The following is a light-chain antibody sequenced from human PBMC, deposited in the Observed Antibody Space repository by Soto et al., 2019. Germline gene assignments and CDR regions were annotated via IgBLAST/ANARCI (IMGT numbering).Light chain of an antibody. CDR1: QSVLYSSNNKNY. J-gene: IGKJ2*01. CDR2: WAS. CDR3: QQYYGTLYT. Sequence: DIVMTQSPDSLAVSLGERATINCKSSQSVLYSSNNKNYLAWYQQKPGQPPKLLIYWASTRESGVHDRFSGSGSGTDFTLTISSLQAEDVAVYYCQQYYGTLYTFGQGTKLEIK. V-gene: IGKV4-1*01.